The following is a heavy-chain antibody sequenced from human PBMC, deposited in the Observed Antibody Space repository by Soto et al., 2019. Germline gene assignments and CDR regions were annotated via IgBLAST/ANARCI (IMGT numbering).Heavy chain of an antibody. CDR2: ISGSGDNT. D-gene: IGHD3-3*01. Sequence: EVQLLESGGGLVQPGGSLRLSCKASGFSFSDYAMTWVRQAPGKGLERVSVISGSGDNTFYAASVKGRFAISRDNSKNVLYLQMNSLSADDAAVYFCAKGRAITVYGVDILFDYWGLGTLVTVSS. CDR1: GFSFSDYA. CDR3: AKGRAITVYGVDILFDY. J-gene: IGHJ4*01. V-gene: IGHV3-23*01.